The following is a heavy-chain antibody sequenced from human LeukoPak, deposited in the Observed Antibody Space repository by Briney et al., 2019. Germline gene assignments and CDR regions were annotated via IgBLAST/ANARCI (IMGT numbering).Heavy chain of an antibody. CDR1: GFTFSSYG. CDR3: ARVGTKVVVNYYRYHYMDV. J-gene: IGHJ6*03. Sequence: GGSLRLSCAASGFTFSSYGMTWVRQAPGKGLEWVSYISSSSSTIYYADSVKGRFTISRDNAKNSLYLQLNSLRAEDTAVYYCARVGTKVVVNYYRYHYMDVWGKGTTVTISS. V-gene: IGHV3-48*01. CDR2: ISSSSSTI. D-gene: IGHD2-2*01.